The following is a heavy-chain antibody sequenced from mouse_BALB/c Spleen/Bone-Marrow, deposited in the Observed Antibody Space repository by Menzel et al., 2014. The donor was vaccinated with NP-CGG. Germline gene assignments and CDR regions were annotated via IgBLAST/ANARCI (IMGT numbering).Heavy chain of an antibody. Sequence: EVQLQQSGPELVKPGAPVKMSCKASGYTFXSYVMHWVKQKPGQGLEWIGYINPYNDGTKYNEKFKGKATLTSDKSSSTAYMELSSLTSEDSAVYYCARGGRYDGFAYWGQGTLVTVSA. J-gene: IGHJ3*01. CDR2: INPYNDGT. D-gene: IGHD2-14*01. CDR3: ARGGRYDGFAY. CDR1: GYTFXSYV. V-gene: IGHV1-14*01.